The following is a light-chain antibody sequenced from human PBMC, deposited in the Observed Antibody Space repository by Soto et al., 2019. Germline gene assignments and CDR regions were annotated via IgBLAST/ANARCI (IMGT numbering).Light chain of an antibody. CDR2: GAS. V-gene: IGKV3-20*01. J-gene: IGKJ1*01. Sequence: EIVLTQSPGTLSLSPGERATLSCRASQSVTSSYLAWYQRKPGQAPRLLIYGASSRATGIPDRFSGSGSGTDFSLTISRLEPADFGVYYCQQYGSSPVTLGQGTKVDI. CDR1: QSVTSSY. CDR3: QQYGSSPVT.